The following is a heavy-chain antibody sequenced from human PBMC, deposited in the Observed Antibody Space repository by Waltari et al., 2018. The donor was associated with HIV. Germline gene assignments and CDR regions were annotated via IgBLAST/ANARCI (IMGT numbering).Heavy chain of an antibody. V-gene: IGHV2-5*01. J-gene: IGHJ5*02. Sequence: QITLEESGPTLVKPTQTLTLTCTFSGFSLSTSGVGVGWIRQPPGKALEWLALIYWNGNKHYSPSLKSRVTITKETSKDQVVLKMTNMDPADTATYFCARRPGYCSGTRCYYSHWFDPWGQGKLVTVSS. CDR2: IYWNGNK. CDR3: ARRPGYCSGTRCYYSHWFDP. D-gene: IGHD2-2*03. CDR1: GFSLSTSGVG.